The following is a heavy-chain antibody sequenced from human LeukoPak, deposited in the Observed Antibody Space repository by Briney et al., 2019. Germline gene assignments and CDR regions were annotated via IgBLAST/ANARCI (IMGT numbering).Heavy chain of an antibody. CDR2: LYYSGST. D-gene: IGHD6-13*01. J-gene: IGHJ5*02. CDR1: GGSISSYF. CDR3: ARAYSGILRWFDP. Sequence: SETLSLTCTVSGGSISSYFWSWIRQPPGKGLEWIGYLYYSGSTNYNPSLKSRVTISVDKSKNQFSLKLSSVTAADTAVYYCARAYSGILRWFDPWGQGTLVTVSS. V-gene: IGHV4-59*12.